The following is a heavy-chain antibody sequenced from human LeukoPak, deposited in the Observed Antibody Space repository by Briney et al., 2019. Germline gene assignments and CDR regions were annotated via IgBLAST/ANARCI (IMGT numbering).Heavy chain of an antibody. CDR3: ARRDRKVGATSFDY. J-gene: IGHJ4*02. D-gene: IGHD1-26*01. V-gene: IGHV4-39*01. CDR1: GGSISSSSYY. CDR2: IYYSGST. Sequence: SSETLSLTCTVSGGSISSSSYYWRWIRQPPGKGLEWIGSIYYSGSTYYNPSLKSRVTISVDTSKNQFSLKLSSVTAADTAVYYCARRDRKVGATSFDYWGQGTLVTVSS.